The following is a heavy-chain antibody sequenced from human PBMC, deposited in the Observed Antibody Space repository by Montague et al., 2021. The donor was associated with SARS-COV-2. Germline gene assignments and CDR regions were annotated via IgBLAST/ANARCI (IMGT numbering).Heavy chain of an antibody. CDR1: GGSIGSYY. V-gene: IGHV4-59*01. D-gene: IGHD3-10*01. CDR3: ARSLGPSVTYYLPY. CDR2: IHYSGSN. Sequence: SETLSLTCSVSGGSIGSYYWSWLRQPPGKGLEWIGHIHYSGSNTYSSSFKSRVTITIDTPKNQFSLKLSSVTAAYTAAYYCARSLGPSVTYYLPYWGQGTLVTVSS. J-gene: IGHJ4*02.